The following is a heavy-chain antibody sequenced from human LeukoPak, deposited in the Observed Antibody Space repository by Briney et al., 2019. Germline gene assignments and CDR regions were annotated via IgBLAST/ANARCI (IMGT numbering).Heavy chain of an antibody. J-gene: IGHJ4*02. V-gene: IGHV1-24*01. CDR2: FDPEDGET. D-gene: IGHD6-19*01. CDR3: ATRSGVAVADTFRDY. CDR1: GYTLTELS. Sequence: ASVKVSCKVSGYTLTELSMHWVRQAPGKGLEWMGGFDPEDGETIYAQKFQGRVTMTEDTSTDTAYMELSSLRSEDTAVYYCATRSGVAVADTFRDYWGQGTLVTVSS.